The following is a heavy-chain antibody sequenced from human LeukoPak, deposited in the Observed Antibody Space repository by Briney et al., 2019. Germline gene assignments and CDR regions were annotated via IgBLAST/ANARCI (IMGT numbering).Heavy chain of an antibody. J-gene: IGHJ4*02. D-gene: IGHD6-19*01. V-gene: IGHV3-48*03. CDR3: TLLAVASDFDY. CDR2: IASSGTTK. CDR1: RFPFSVYE. Sequence: GGTLRLSCAVSRFPFSVYEMNWVRQAPGKGLEWVSNIASSGTTKYYADSVKGRFSISRDNAKSSLYLQMNSLRVEDTAVYYCTLLAVASDFDYWGQGALVTVSS.